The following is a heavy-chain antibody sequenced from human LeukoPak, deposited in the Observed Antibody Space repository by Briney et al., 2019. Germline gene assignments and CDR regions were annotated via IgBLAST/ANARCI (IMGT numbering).Heavy chain of an antibody. D-gene: IGHD4-17*01. V-gene: IGHV3-23*01. J-gene: IGHJ4*02. CDR1: GFTLNNYD. CDR2: ITDSGDNS. Sequence: PGGSLRLSCAAFGFTLNNYDMNWVRQAPGKGLEWVSTITDSGDNSWYADSVKGRFTISRDNSKHTMYLQMNSLRADDTAVYYCAKRLGGYGEGGLDYWGQGTLVTVSS. CDR3: AKRLGGYGEGGLDY.